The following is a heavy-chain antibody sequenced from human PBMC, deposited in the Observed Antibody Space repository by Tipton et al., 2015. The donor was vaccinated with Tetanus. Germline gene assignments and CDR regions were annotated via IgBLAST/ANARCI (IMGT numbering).Heavy chain of an antibody. CDR1: GGSISSYY. V-gene: IGHV4-59*01. D-gene: IGHD3-3*01. J-gene: IGHJ4*02. CDR3: ARANYDSSKKGPFDA. Sequence: LRLSCTVSGGSISSYYWSWIRQAPGKGLEWLAYISSSGSTNSNYFHKSRITMSRDTSKNQFSLKLASVTAADTAVYFCARANYDSSKKGPFDAWGQGILVIVS. CDR2: ISSSGST.